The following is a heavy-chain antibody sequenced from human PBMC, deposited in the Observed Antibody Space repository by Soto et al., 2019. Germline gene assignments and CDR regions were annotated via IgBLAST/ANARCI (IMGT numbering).Heavy chain of an antibody. Sequence: PSETLSLTCTVSGGSISSGGYYWSWIRQHPGKGLEWIGYIYYSGSTYYNPSLKSRVTISVDTSKNQFSLKLSSVTAADTAVDYCAREPTVSYYYYYGMDVWGQGTTVTVSS. J-gene: IGHJ6*02. CDR3: AREPTVSYYYYYGMDV. D-gene: IGHD4-17*01. CDR2: IYYSGST. V-gene: IGHV4-31*03. CDR1: GGSISSGGYY.